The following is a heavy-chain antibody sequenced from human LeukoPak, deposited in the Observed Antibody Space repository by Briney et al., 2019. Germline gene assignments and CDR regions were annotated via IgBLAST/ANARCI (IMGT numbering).Heavy chain of an antibody. CDR2: IYHSGST. CDR3: ARDRPQSWFDP. Sequence: SETLSLTCTVSGYSISSGYYWGWIRQPPGEGLEWIGSIYHSGSTYYNPSLKSRVTISVDTSKNQFSLKLSSVTAADTAVYYCARDRPQSWFDPWGQGTLVTVSS. D-gene: IGHD4-11*01. CDR1: GYSISSGYY. V-gene: IGHV4-38-2*02. J-gene: IGHJ5*02.